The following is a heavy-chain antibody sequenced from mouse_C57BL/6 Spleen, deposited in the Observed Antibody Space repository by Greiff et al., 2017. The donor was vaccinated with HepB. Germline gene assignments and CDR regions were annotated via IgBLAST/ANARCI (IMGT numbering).Heavy chain of an antibody. D-gene: IGHD2-12*01. CDR2: IDPENGDT. V-gene: IGHV14-4*01. CDR3: TTLLYLDY. Sequence: EVQLQQSGAELVRPGASVKLSCTASGFNIKDDYMHWVKQRPEQGLEWIGWIDPENGDTEYASKFQGKATITADTSSNTAYLQLSSLTSEDTAVYYCTTLLYLDYLGQGTTLTVSS. J-gene: IGHJ2*01. CDR1: GFNIKDDY.